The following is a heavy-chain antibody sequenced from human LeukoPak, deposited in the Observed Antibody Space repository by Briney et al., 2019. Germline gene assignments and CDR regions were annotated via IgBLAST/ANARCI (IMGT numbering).Heavy chain of an antibody. CDR2: ISGSGNST. V-gene: IGHV3-23*01. CDR3: ARAPPGSNWKNYFDY. J-gene: IGHJ4*02. Sequence: PGGSLRLSCAASGLTFSSHAMCWVRQAPGKGPEWVSGISGSGNSTYYADSVKGRFTISRDNSKNTVYLQMNSLRAEDTALYYCARAPPGSNWKNYFDYWGQGTLVTVSS. CDR1: GLTFSSHA. D-gene: IGHD1-1*01.